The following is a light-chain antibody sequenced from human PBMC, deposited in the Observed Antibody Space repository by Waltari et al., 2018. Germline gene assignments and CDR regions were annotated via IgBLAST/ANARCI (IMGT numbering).Light chain of an antibody. J-gene: IGLJ1*01. CDR3: NSRDSSGNHQV. CDR1: SLRSYY. V-gene: IGLV3-19*01. Sequence: SSELTQDPAVSVALGPTVRLTCQGDSLRSYYASWYQQKPGQAPVLVIYGKNNRPSGIPDRFSGSSSGNTASLTITGAQAEDEADYYCNSRDSSGNHQVFGTGTKVTVL. CDR2: GKN.